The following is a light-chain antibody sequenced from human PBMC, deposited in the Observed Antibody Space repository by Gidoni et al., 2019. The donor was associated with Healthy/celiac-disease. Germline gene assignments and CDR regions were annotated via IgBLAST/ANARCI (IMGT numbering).Light chain of an antibody. J-gene: IGKJ1*01. CDR3: QQSYSTLWT. CDR2: AAY. V-gene: IGKV1-39*01. CDR1: HSISSY. Sequence: DIQMTQSPSSLSASVGDRVTITCRASHSISSYLNWYQQKPGKDPKLLIYAAYSLQSGVPSRFSGIGSGIDFTLTIRSRQSEDFATYYCQQSYSTLWTSGKGTKVEIK.